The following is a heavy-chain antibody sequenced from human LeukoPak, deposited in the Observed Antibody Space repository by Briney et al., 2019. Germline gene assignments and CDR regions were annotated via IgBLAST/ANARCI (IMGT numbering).Heavy chain of an antibody. CDR1: GGTFSSYA. J-gene: IGHJ4*02. CDR3: ARVSIRWKLQNPFLG. D-gene: IGHD1-26*01. Sequence: ASVKVSCKASGGTFSSYAISWVRQAPGQGLEWMGRIIPIFGTANYAQKFQGRVTITADKSTSTAYMELSSLRSEDTAVYYCARVSIRWKLQNPFLGWGQGTLVTVSS. CDR2: IIPIFGTA. V-gene: IGHV1-69*06.